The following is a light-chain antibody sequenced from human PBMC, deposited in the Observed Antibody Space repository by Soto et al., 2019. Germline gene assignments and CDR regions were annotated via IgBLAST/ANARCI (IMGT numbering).Light chain of an antibody. Sequence: DIVMTQSPDSLAVSLGERATINCKSSQSVLYSSNNKNYLAWYQQKPGQPPKLLIYWASTRESGVPDRFSGSGSGPDFTLTISSLQAEDVAVYYCQQYYSTPTFGGGTKVEIK. J-gene: IGKJ4*01. CDR3: QQYYSTPT. CDR1: QSVLYSSNNKNY. V-gene: IGKV4-1*01. CDR2: WAS.